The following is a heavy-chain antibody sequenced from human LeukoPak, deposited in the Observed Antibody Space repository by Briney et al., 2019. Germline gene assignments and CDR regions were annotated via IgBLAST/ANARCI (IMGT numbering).Heavy chain of an antibody. Sequence: PSETLSLTCTVSGGSISSSSYYWGWIRQPPGKGLEWIGSIYYSGSTYYNPSLKSRVTISVDTSKNQFSLKLSSVTAADTAVYYCVVTAMEHVSFDYWGQGTLVTVSS. V-gene: IGHV4-39*01. CDR3: VVTAMEHVSFDY. J-gene: IGHJ4*02. D-gene: IGHD2-21*02. CDR1: GGSISSSSYY. CDR2: IYYSGST.